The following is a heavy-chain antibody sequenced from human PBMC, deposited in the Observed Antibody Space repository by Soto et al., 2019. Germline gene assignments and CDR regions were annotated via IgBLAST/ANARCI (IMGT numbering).Heavy chain of an antibody. V-gene: IGHV4-31*03. CDR2: IYYSGST. J-gene: IGHJ6*02. CDR3: AREGGAIYDYVWGSYTPERYYYYGMHV. CDR1: GGSISSGGYY. D-gene: IGHD3-16*01. Sequence: SETLSLTCTVSGGSISSGGYYWSWIRQHPGKGLEWIGYIYYSGSTYYNPSLKSRVTISVDTSKNQFSLKLSSVTAADTAVYYCAREGGAIYDYVWGSYTPERYYYYGMHVWGQGTTVTVSS.